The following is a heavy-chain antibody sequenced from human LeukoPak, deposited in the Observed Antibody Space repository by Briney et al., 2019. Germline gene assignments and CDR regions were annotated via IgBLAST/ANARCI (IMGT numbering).Heavy chain of an antibody. J-gene: IGHJ4*02. V-gene: IGHV3-23*01. CDR2: ISGSGSST. CDR1: GFTFNNYA. CDR3: AKEVTAAGTGYFDF. D-gene: IGHD6-13*01. Sequence: PGGSLRLSCAASGFTFNNYAMTWVPQAPGKGLEWVSTISGSGSSTYYADSVKGRFTISRDNSKNTLYLQMTSLRAEDTALYYCAKEVTAAGTGYFDFWGQGTLVTVSS.